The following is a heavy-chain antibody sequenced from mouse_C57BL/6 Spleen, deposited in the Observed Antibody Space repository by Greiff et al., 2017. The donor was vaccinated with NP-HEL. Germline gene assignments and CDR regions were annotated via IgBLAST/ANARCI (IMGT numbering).Heavy chain of an antibody. CDR1: GYTFTSYW. Sequence: QVQLKQFGAELVRPGTSVKLSCKASGYTFTSYWMHWVKQRPGQGLEWIGVIDPSDSYTNYNQKFKGKATLTVDTSSSTAYMQLSSLTSEDSAVYSCARQLRQRNYFDYWGQGTTLTVSS. CDR2: IDPSDSYT. J-gene: IGHJ2*01. D-gene: IGHD3-2*02. CDR3: ARQLRQRNYFDY. V-gene: IGHV1-59*01.